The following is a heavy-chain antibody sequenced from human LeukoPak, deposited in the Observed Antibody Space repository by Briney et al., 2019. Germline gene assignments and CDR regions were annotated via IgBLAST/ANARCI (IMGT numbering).Heavy chain of an antibody. Sequence: GGSLRLSCAASGVTFSSYSMNWVRQAPGKGLEWVSSISSSSSYIYYADSVKGRFTISRDNAKNSLYLQMNSLRAEDTAVYYCARIPVRDIVVVPAGGWFDPWGQGTLVTVSS. CDR3: ARIPVRDIVVVPAGGWFDP. J-gene: IGHJ5*02. V-gene: IGHV3-21*01. CDR2: ISSSSSYI. D-gene: IGHD2-2*01. CDR1: GVTFSSYS.